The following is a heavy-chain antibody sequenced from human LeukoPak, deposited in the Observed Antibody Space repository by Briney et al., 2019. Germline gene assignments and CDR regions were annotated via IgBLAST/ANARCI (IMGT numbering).Heavy chain of an antibody. D-gene: IGHD3-10*01. V-gene: IGHV3-15*01. J-gene: IGHJ4*02. CDR3: PTEYYGSANFNF. Sequence: GGSLRLSCAASGFTFSDAWMSWVRQAPAKGLEWVGHIKSNTFGGTTDYAAPVKGRFTISRDDSKNTLFLQMDSLKTEDTAVYYCPTEYYGSANFNFWGQGTLVTVSS. CDR1: GFTFSDAW. CDR2: IKSNTFGGTT.